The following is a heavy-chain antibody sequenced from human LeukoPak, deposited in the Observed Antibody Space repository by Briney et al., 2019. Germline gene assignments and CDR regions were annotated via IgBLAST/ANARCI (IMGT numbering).Heavy chain of an antibody. Sequence: LETLSLTCAVSGYSISRGYSWGWIRQPPGKGLEWIGNIYHSESTHYSPSLKSRVTISPDTSKNQFSLKLSSVTAADTAVYYCARFDHVWETHGMDAFDLWGQGTMVTVSS. CDR1: GYSISRGYS. CDR3: ARFDHVWETHGMDAFDL. J-gene: IGHJ3*01. CDR2: IYHSEST. V-gene: IGHV4-38-2*01. D-gene: IGHD3-16*01.